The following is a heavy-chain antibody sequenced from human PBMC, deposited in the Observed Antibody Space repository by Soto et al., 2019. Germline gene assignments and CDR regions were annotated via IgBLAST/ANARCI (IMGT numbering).Heavy chain of an antibody. CDR1: GGSISSSSYY. V-gene: IGHV4-39*01. J-gene: IGHJ5*02. D-gene: IGHD4-17*01. CDR2: IYYSGST. Sequence: LSLTCTVSGGSISSSSYYWGWIRQPPGKGLEWIGSIYYSGSTYYNPSLKSRVTISVDTSKNQFSLKLSSVTAADTAVYYCARTPTTVVTPHRWFDPWGQGTLVTVSS. CDR3: ARTPTTVVTPHRWFDP.